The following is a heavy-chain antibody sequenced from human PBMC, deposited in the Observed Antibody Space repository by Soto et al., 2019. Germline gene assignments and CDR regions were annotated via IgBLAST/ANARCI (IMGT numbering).Heavy chain of an antibody. CDR2: IKTKIEGGTT. J-gene: IGHJ6*02. CDR3: TADIPNISANYGMDV. Sequence: EEQLVESGGGLVEPGGSLRLSCAASGFIFSNTWINWVRQAPGKGLEWVGRIKTKIEGGTTNYAAHVKGRFTVSGDDSKNTVYLHMNSLRTEDTAVYYCTADIPNISANYGMDVGGQGTTVTVSS. V-gene: IGHV3-15*07. CDR1: GFIFSNTW. D-gene: IGHD6-25*01.